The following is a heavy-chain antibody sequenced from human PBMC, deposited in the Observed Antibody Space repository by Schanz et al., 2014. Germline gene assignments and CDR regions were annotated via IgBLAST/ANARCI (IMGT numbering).Heavy chain of an antibody. CDR2: IRSKADGGTT. D-gene: IGHD2-2*01. CDR3: TTVDCSSPSCPP. J-gene: IGHJ5*02. CDR1: GFTFNYVW. Sequence: EVQLVESGGGLISPGGSLRLSCVASGFTFNYVWMSWVRQAPGKGLEWVGRIRSKADGGTTDYAAPVKGRFTISRDDSXNTLFLQINSLXTEXTAVYYCTTVDCSSPSCPPWGQGTLVTVSS. V-gene: IGHV3-15*01.